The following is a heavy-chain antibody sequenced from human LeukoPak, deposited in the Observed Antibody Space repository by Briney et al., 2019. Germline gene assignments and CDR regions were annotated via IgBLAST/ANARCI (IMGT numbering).Heavy chain of an antibody. Sequence: QPARYLRLSCAASGFTFSSYGMHWVRQAPGKGLEWVAVISYDGSNKYYADSVKGRFTISRDNSKNTLYLQMNSLRAEDTAVYYCAKLWDSSSSNYFDYWGQGTLVTVSS. CDR3: AKLWDSSSSNYFDY. CDR1: GFTFSSYG. D-gene: IGHD6-6*01. CDR2: ISYDGSNK. V-gene: IGHV3-30*18. J-gene: IGHJ4*02.